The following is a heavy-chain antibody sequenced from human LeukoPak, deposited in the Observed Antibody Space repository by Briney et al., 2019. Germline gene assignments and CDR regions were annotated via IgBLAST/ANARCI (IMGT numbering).Heavy chain of an antibody. CDR2: ISSSGST. CDR3: ARIPLGYSGAYYFDY. J-gene: IGHJ4*02. Sequence: SETLSLTCTVSRGSISGSIRSYYWSWLRQPPGKGLEWIGYISSSGSTNDNPSLRSRVTVSVDTSKNQFFLNLSSVSAADTAVYYCARIPLGYSGAYYFDYWGQGTLVTVSP. CDR1: RGSISGSIRSYY. D-gene: IGHD5-12*01. V-gene: IGHV4-4*09.